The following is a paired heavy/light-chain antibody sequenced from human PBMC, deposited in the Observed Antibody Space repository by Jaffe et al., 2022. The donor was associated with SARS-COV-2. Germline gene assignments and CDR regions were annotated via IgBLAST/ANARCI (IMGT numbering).Heavy chain of an antibody. J-gene: IGHJ6*02. CDR1: GFTFSSYG. V-gene: IGHV3-30*18. CDR3: AKDPYSSSGLRSSYYYYGMDV. CDR2: ISYDGSNK. D-gene: IGHD6-6*01. Sequence: QVQLVESGGGVVQPGRSLRLSCAASGFTFSSYGMHWVRQAPGKGLEWVAVISYDGSNKYYADSVKGRFTISRDNSKNTLYLQMNSLRAEDTAVYYCAKDPYSSSGLRSSYYYYGMDVWGQGTTVTVSS.
Light chain of an antibody. Sequence: DIVMTQSPLSLPVTPGEPASISCRSSQSLLHSNGYNYLDWYLQKPGQSPQLLIYLGSNRASGVPDRFSGSGSGTDFTLKISRVEAEDVGVYYCMQALQTPFFGQGTKLEIK. CDR2: LGS. V-gene: IGKV2-28*01. CDR3: MQALQTPF. CDR1: QSLLHSNGYNY. J-gene: IGKJ2*01.